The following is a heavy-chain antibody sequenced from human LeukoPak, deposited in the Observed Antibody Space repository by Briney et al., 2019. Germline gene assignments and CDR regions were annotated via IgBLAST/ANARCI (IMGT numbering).Heavy chain of an antibody. CDR1: GGAIISYY. J-gene: IGHJ6*03. CDR2: IYPTGNT. CDR3: ARLKFYDSTGYSPGYYMDV. Sequence: SETLSLTCSVSGGAIISYYWSWIRQPAGKGPEWIGRIYPTGNTDYNPSLKTRVTMSTDLSKKQFTLRLRSVTAADTAVYYCARLKFYDSTGYSPGYYMDVWGKGTAVTVSS. D-gene: IGHD3-22*01. V-gene: IGHV4-4*07.